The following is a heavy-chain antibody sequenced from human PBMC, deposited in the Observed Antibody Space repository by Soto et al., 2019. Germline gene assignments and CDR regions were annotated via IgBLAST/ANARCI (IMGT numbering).Heavy chain of an antibody. V-gene: IGHV3-30*18. CDR2: ISYDGSNK. J-gene: IGHJ4*02. CDR3: AKDDYGDYVPFDY. CDR1: GFTFSSYG. D-gene: IGHD4-17*01. Sequence: QVQLVESGGGEVQPGRSLRLSCAASGFTFSSYGMHWVRQAPGKGLEWVAVISYDGSNKYYADSVKGRFTISRDNSKNTLYLQMNSLRAEDTAVYYCAKDDYGDYVPFDYWGQGTLVTVSS.